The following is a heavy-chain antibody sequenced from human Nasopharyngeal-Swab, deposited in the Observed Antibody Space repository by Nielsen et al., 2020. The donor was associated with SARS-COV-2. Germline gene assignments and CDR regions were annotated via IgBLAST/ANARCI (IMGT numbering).Heavy chain of an antibody. CDR2: INPSGGST. CDR1: GYTFTSYY. J-gene: IGHJ6*02. D-gene: IGHD3-9*01. CDR3: ARMLRYFDWLSKYGMDV. Sequence: ASVKVSCKASGYTFTSYYMHWVRHAPGQGIEWMGIINPSGGSTSYAQKFQGRVTMTRDTSTSTVYMELSSLRSEDTAVYYCARMLRYFDWLSKYGMDVWGQGTTVTVSS. V-gene: IGHV1-46*01.